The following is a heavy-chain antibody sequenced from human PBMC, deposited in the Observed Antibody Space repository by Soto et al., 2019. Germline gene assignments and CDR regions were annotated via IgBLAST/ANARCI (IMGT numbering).Heavy chain of an antibody. Sequence: SETLSLTCTVSGGSISSGDYYWSWIRQPPGKGLEWIGYIYYSGSTYYNPSLKSRVTISVDTSKNQFSLKLSSVTAADTAVYYCARGLVCWQLCNWFDPWGQGTLVTVSS. V-gene: IGHV4-30-4*01. CDR1: GGSISSGDYY. J-gene: IGHJ5*02. CDR3: ARGLVCWQLCNWFDP. CDR2: IYYSGST. D-gene: IGHD6-6*01.